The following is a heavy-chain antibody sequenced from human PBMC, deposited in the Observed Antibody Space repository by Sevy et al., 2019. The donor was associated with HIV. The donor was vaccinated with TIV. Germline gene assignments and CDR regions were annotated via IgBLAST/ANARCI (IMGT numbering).Heavy chain of an antibody. CDR3: AREGCTRPHDY. CDR1: GFDFYDYS. Sequence: GESLKISCAASGFDFYDYSMSWIHQAAGKGLEWVATLSFGCGKINYADSVKGRFTISRDNSKNSFYLQMDNLRVEDTALYYCAREGCTRPHDYWGQGTRVTVSS. V-gene: IGHV3-23*01. D-gene: IGHD2-8*01. J-gene: IGHJ4*02. CDR2: LSFGCGKI.